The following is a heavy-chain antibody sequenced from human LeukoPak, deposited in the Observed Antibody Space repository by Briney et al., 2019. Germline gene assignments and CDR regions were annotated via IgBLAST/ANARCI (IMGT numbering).Heavy chain of an antibody. D-gene: IGHD2-2*01. J-gene: IGHJ5*02. CDR3: ARGRVPAAKSRYWFDP. CDR1: GYTFTSYG. V-gene: IGHV1-18*01. Sequence: ASVKVSCKASGYTFTSYGISWVRQAPGQGLEWMGRISAYNGNTNYAQKLQGRVTMTTDTSTSTAYMELRSLRSDDTAVYYCARGRVPAAKSRYWFDPWGQGTLVTVSS. CDR2: ISAYNGNT.